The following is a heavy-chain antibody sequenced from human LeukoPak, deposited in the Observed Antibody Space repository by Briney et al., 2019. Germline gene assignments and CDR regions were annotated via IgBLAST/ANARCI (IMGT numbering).Heavy chain of an antibody. CDR1: GFTFSDYY. J-gene: IGHJ5*02. D-gene: IGHD6-25*01. V-gene: IGHV3-11*04. CDR2: IDRSGSRM. Sequence: GGSLRLSCAASGFTFSDYYMSWIRQAPGKGLEWVSYIDRSGSRMYYADSVKGRFTISRDNAENSLYLQMNSLRAEDTAVYYCVRDWSDDGFLNWFDTWGQGTLVTVSS. CDR3: VRDWSDDGFLNWFDT.